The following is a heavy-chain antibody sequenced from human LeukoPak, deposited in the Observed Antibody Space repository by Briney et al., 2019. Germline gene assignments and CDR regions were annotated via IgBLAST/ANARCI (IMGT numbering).Heavy chain of an antibody. D-gene: IGHD2-15*01. J-gene: IGHJ4*02. V-gene: IGHV4-34*01. Sequence: PSETLSLTCAVYGGSFSGYYWSWIRQPPGKGLEWIGEINHSGSTNYNPSLKSRVTISVDTSKNQFSLKLSSVTAADTAVYYCARDFKVCSGGSCESFDYWGQGTLVTVSS. CDR2: INHSGST. CDR1: GGSFSGYY. CDR3: ARDFKVCSGGSCESFDY.